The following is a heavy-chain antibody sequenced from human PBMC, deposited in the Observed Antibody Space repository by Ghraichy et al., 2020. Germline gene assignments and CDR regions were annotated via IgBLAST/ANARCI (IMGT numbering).Heavy chain of an antibody. CDR1: GGSISSYY. CDR2: IYYSGST. CDR3: ARDNYDSSGYSPDYYYYYMDV. V-gene: IGHV4-59*01. J-gene: IGHJ6*03. D-gene: IGHD3-22*01. Sequence: SETLSLTCTVSGGSISSYYWSWIRQPPGKGLEWIGYIYYSGSTNYNPSLKSRVTISVDTSKNQFSLKLSSVTAADTAVYYCARDNYDSSGYSPDYYYYYMDVWGKGTTVTVSS.